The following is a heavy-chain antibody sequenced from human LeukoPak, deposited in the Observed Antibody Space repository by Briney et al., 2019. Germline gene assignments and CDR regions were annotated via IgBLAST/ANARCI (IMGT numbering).Heavy chain of an antibody. CDR1: GGSISSYY. CDR3: ARDIRLYSGSSRIAFDI. Sequence: SETLSLTCTVSGGSISSYYWSWIRQPPGKGLEWTGYIYYSGSTNYNPSLKSRVTISVDTSKNQFSLKLSSVTAADTAVYYCARDIRLYSGSSRIAFDIWGQGTMVTVSS. V-gene: IGHV4-59*12. J-gene: IGHJ3*02. D-gene: IGHD1-26*01. CDR2: IYYSGST.